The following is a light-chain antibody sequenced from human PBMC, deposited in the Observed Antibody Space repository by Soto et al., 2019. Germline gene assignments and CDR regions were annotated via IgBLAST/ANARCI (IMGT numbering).Light chain of an antibody. CDR1: QSISTY. Sequence: DIQMTQSPSSLSASVVDRVTITFRASQSISTYLNWYQQKPGKAPQALIYDASSLKSGVPSRFSGNGSGTEFTLTISSLQPDDFATYYCQQYNTYSTFGQGTRLENK. CDR3: QQYNTYST. J-gene: IGKJ5*01. V-gene: IGKV1-5*01. CDR2: DAS.